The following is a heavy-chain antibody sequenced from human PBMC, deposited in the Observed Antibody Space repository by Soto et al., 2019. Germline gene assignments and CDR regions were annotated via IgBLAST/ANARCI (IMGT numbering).Heavy chain of an antibody. V-gene: IGHV4-59*01. CDR3: ARFLGWFDP. CDR1: GCSISSYY. CDR2: IYYSGST. Sequence: PSETLSLTCTVSGCSISSYYWSWIRQPPGKGLEWIGYIYYSGSTNYNPSLKSRVTISVDTSKNQFSLKLSSVTAADTAVYYCARFLGWFDPWGQGTLVTVSS. J-gene: IGHJ5*02. D-gene: IGHD3-3*01.